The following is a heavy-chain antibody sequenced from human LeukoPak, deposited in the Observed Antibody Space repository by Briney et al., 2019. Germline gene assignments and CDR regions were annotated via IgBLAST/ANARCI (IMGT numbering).Heavy chain of an antibody. V-gene: IGHV4-59*08. CDR1: GGSISSYY. D-gene: IGHD5/OR15-5a*01. J-gene: IGHJ4*02. Sequence: SETLSLTCTVSGGSISSYYWSWIRQPPGKGLEWMGYIYDTGSTNYNPSLKSRVTISVDTSKNQFSLKLSSAPAADTAVYYCARGSLGREVSAFFKNWGQGIPVTVSS. CDR3: ARGSLGREVSAFFKN. CDR2: IYDTGST.